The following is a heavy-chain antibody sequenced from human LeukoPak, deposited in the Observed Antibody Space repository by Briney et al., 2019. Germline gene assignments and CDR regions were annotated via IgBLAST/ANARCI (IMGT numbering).Heavy chain of an antibody. CDR3: ARAQLVQGIGWFDP. J-gene: IGHJ5*02. D-gene: IGHD6-13*01. CDR1: GFTFSSYS. Sequence: GGSLRLSCAASGFTFSSYSMNWVRQAPGKGLEWVSSISSSSSYIYYADSVKGRFTISRDNAKNSLYLQMNSLRAEDTAVYYCARAQLVQGIGWFDPWGQGTLVTVSS. V-gene: IGHV3-21*01. CDR2: ISSSSSYI.